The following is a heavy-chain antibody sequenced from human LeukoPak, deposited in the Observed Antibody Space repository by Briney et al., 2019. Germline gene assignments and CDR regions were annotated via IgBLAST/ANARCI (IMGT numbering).Heavy chain of an antibody. CDR3: ATARAALGRVGPYQYYGMDA. D-gene: IGHD6-13*01. V-gene: IGHV1-18*04. CDR2: ISAYNGNT. J-gene: IGHJ6*02. CDR1: GYSFTSYY. Sequence: ASVKVSCKASGYSFTSYYMHWVRQAPGQGLEWMGWISAYNGNTNYAQKLQGRVTMTTDTSTSTAYMELSSLRSEDTAVYYCATARAALGRVGPYQYYGMDAWGQGTTVTVSS.